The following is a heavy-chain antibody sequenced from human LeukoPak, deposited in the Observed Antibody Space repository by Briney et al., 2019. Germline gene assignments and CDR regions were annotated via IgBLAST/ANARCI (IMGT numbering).Heavy chain of an antibody. J-gene: IGHJ4*02. D-gene: IGHD3-16*01. CDR3: AKATSPYDYVWGTSD. CDR1: GFTFSDYY. Sequence: GGSLRLSCAASGFTFSDYYMSWIRQAPGKGLEWVAVTSYNGRESYYVDSVKGRFTISRDNSKNTLYLQMNSVTTDDTAVYYCAKATSPYDYVWGTSDWGQGTLVTVSS. V-gene: IGHV3-30*18. CDR2: TSYNGRES.